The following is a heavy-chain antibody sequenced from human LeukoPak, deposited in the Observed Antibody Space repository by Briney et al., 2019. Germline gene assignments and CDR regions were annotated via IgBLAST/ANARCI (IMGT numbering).Heavy chain of an antibody. Sequence: SETLSLTCTVSGGSISSYYWSWIRQPPGKGLEWIGYIYHSGSTNYNPSLKSRATISEDTSKNQFSLKLSSVTAADTAVCYCARDLAAAGTIDPWGQGTLVTVSS. CDR3: ARDLAAAGTIDP. CDR1: GGSISSYY. CDR2: IYHSGST. J-gene: IGHJ5*02. V-gene: IGHV4-59*01. D-gene: IGHD6-13*01.